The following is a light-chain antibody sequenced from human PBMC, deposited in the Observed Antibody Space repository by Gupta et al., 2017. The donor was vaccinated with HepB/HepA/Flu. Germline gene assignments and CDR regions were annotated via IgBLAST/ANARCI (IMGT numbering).Light chain of an antibody. CDR1: QGISKY. CDR3: QNDNSAPRT. J-gene: IGKJ1*01. V-gene: IGKV1-27*01. CDR2: LAS. Sequence: DIQMTQSPSSLSASVGDRVTITCRASQGISKYLAWYQQKPGKVPKLLIYLASTLYSGVPSRFSGSGSGTDFTLTISSLQPEDVATYFCQNDNSAPRTFGQGTKVEIK.